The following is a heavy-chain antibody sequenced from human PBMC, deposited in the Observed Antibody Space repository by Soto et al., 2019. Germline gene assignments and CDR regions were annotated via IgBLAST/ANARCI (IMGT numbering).Heavy chain of an antibody. CDR2: INPSGGST. D-gene: IGHD5-12*01. Sequence: ASVKVSCKASGYTFTSYYMHWVRQAPGQGLEWMGIINPSGGSTSYAQKFQGRVTMTRDTSTSTVYMELSSLRSEDTAVYYCARDGRGSGYEGYYYYYMDVWGKGTTVTVSS. CDR1: GYTFTSYY. CDR3: ARDGRGSGYEGYYYYYMDV. V-gene: IGHV1-46*03. J-gene: IGHJ6*03.